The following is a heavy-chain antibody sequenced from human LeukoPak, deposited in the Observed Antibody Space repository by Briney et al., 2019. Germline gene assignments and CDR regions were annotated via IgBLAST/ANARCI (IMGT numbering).Heavy chain of an antibody. CDR3: ARLKYCSGTSCYWFDP. J-gene: IGHJ5*02. V-gene: IGHV4-30-2*01. D-gene: IGHD2-2*01. CDR1: GGSISSGLYS. Sequence: PSETLSLTCDVSGGSISSGLYSWSWIRQPLGKGLEWIGYIYYTGSTYYNPSLKSRVTISVDTSKNQFSLRLSSVTAADTAVYNCARLKYCSGTSCYWFDPWGQGTLVTVSS. CDR2: IYYTGST.